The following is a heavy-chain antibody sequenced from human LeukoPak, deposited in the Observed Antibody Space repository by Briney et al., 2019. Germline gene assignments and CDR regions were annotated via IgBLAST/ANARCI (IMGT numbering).Heavy chain of an antibody. D-gene: IGHD3-16*01. J-gene: IGHJ4*02. CDR3: ARGRGGRWLAY. CDR2: INHSGST. CDR1: GGSISSSSYY. Sequence: SETLSLTCTVSGGSISSSSYYWGWIRQPPGKGLEWIGEINHSGSTNYNPSLKSRVTISVDTSKNQFSLKLSSVTAADTAVYYCARGRGGRWLAYWGQGTLVTVSS. V-gene: IGHV4-39*07.